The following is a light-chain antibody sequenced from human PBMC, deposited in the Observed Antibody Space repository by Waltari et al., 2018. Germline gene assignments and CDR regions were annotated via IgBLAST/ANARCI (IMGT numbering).Light chain of an antibody. CDR3: QVWDSSSDHRV. V-gene: IGLV3-21*02. Sequence: SYILTQPPSVSVAPGQTARIPCGGTNIGSKTVHWYQQKPGQAPVRVVSDDSDLPSGIRERFSDSNSGNTATLTISRVEAGDEADYYCQVWDSSSDHRVFGGGTTLTVL. CDR1: NIGSKT. CDR2: DDS. J-gene: IGLJ3*02.